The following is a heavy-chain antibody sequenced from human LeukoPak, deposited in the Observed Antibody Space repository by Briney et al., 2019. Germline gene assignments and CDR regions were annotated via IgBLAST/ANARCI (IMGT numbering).Heavy chain of an antibody. Sequence: ASVKVSCKASGYTFTSYGISWVRQAPGQGLEWMGWISAYNGNTNYAQKFQGRVTMTRDTSTSTVYMELSSLRSEDTAVYYCARDLLLSSWYQRSPGESWGQGTLVTVSS. J-gene: IGHJ4*02. D-gene: IGHD6-13*01. CDR1: GYTFTSYG. V-gene: IGHV1-18*01. CDR3: ARDLLLSSWYQRSPGES. CDR2: ISAYNGNT.